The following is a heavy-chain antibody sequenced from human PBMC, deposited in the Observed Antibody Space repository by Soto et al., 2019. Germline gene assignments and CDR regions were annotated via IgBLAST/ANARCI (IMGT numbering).Heavy chain of an antibody. Sequence: GASVKVCCKASGYTFTSYGMSWVRQAPGQGLEWMGWISAYNGNTNTNYAQKLQGRVTMTTDTSTSTVYMELRSLRAEDTAVYYCASTRGLTGTTDLTFWFDPWGQGTLVTVSS. CDR2: ISAYNGNTNT. CDR1: GYTFTSYG. D-gene: IGHD1-7*01. J-gene: IGHJ5*02. V-gene: IGHV1-18*01. CDR3: ASTRGLTGTTDLTFWFDP.